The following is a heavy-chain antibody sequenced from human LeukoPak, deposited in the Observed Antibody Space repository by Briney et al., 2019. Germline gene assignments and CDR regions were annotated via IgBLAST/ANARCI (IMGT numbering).Heavy chain of an antibody. Sequence: ASVKVSCKASGFTFSNSAVQWVRQARGQRLEWIGWIVVGSGNTNYAQKFQERVTITRDMSTSTAYMELSSLRSEDTAVYYCAVDVIYESDWWQGTLVTVSS. V-gene: IGHV1-58*01. D-gene: IGHD2/OR15-2a*01. CDR1: GFTFSNSA. J-gene: IGHJ4*02. CDR2: IVVGSGNT. CDR3: AVDVIYESD.